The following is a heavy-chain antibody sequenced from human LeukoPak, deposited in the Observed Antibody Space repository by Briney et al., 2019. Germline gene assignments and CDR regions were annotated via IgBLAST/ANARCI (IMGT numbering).Heavy chain of an antibody. CDR1: GFTFDNYA. D-gene: IGHD3-10*01. CDR2: FSGDGDST. CDR3: AKAYYGSRFSSFDY. J-gene: IGHJ4*02. V-gene: IGHV3-43*02. Sequence: GGSLRLSRAASGFTFDNYAMHWVRQPPGKGLEWVSLFSGDGDSTYFADSVKGRFTISRDNSKNSLYLQMNSLRTEDTALYYCAKAYYGSRFSSFDYWGQGTLVTVSS.